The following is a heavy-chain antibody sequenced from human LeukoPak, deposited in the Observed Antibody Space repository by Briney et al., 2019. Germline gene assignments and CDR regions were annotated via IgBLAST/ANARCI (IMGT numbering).Heavy chain of an antibody. D-gene: IGHD3-16*02. CDR2: ISSSGSTT. J-gene: IGHJ6*02. Sequence: GGSLRLSCAASGFTFSSYAMSWVRQAPGEGLEWVSDISSSGSTTYYADSVKGRFTISRDNAKNSLYLQMNSLRAEDTAVYYCARRARNRLAGVYGMDVWGQGTTVTVSS. V-gene: IGHV3-48*01. CDR3: ARRARNRLAGVYGMDV. CDR1: GFTFSSYA.